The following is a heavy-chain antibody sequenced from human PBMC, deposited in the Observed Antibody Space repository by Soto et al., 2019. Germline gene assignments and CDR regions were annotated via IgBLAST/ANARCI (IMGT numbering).Heavy chain of an antibody. CDR2: IDPSDSYT. CDR1: GYSFTSYW. D-gene: IGHD3-16*01. J-gene: IGHJ6*02. V-gene: IGHV5-10-1*01. Sequence: GESLKISCKGSGYSFTSYWISWVRQMPGKGLEWMGRIDPSDSYTNYSPSFQGHVTISADKSVSTAYLQWSSLKASDTAMYYCAILVGASYYYGMDVWGQGTTVTVSS. CDR3: AILVGASYYYGMDV.